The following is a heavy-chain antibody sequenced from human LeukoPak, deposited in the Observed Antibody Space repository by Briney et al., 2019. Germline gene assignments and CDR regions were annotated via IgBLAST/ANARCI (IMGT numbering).Heavy chain of an antibody. V-gene: IGHV1-2*02. CDR2: INANSGDT. D-gene: IGHD1-1*01. CDR3: ARDLEPSDY. Sequence: GASVKVSCKASGHTFTGYYMHWVRQAPGQGLEWMGWINANSGDTNYAQKFQGRVTMTTDTSTSTAYMELRSLRSDDTAVYYCARDLEPSDYWGQGTLVTVSS. J-gene: IGHJ4*02. CDR1: GHTFTGYY.